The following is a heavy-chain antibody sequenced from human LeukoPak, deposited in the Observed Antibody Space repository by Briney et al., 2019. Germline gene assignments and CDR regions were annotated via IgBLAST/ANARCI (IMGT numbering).Heavy chain of an antibody. CDR2: IYHSGST. CDR3: ARASGSTLTGQITFYYYYGMDV. V-gene: IGHV4-4*02. J-gene: IGHJ6*02. D-gene: IGHD3-9*01. CDR1: GGSISSSNW. Sequence: PSGTLSLTCAVSGGSISSSNWWSWVRQPPGKGLEWIGEIYHSGSTNYNPSLKSRVTISVDKSKNQFSLKLSSVTAADTAVYYCARASGSTLTGQITFYYYYGMDVWGQGTTVTVSS.